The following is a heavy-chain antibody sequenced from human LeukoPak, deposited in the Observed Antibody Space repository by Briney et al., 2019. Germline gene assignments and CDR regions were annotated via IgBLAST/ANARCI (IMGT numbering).Heavy chain of an antibody. CDR1: GGSISSSSYY. V-gene: IGHV4-39*07. J-gene: IGHJ6*02. CDR3: ATAPILRGEAGEQYKYGMDV. CDR2: LYYSGST. Sequence: AETLSLTCTVSGGSISSSSYYWGWIRQPPGKGLEWIGSLYYSGSTYYNPSLKSRVTISADTFKNHFSLKLTSVTAADTAVYYCATAPILRGEAGEQYKYGMDVWGQGSTVIVSS. D-gene: IGHD2-2*02.